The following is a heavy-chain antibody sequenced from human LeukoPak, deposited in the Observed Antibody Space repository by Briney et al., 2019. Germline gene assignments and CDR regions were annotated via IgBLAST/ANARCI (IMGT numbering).Heavy chain of an antibody. CDR1: GFTVVSNL. V-gene: IGHV3-53*01. CDR3: ARGAYRISWPGIDY. CDR2: IYSGGAT. Sequence: GGSLTLSCAASGFTVVSNLMTWVRQSPGRGLEWLSSIYSGGATYYADSVKGRFTISRDHSNNSVSLQMTNLRVEDTAIYYCARGAYRISWPGIDYWGQGTLVTVSS. J-gene: IGHJ4*02. D-gene: IGHD3-16*02.